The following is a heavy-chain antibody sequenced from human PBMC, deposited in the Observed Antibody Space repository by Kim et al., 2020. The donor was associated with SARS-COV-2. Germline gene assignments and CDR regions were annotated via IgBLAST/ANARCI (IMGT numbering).Heavy chain of an antibody. J-gene: IGHJ4*02. V-gene: IGHV3-73*01. CDR3: TRLGEDTSRFDY. CDR1: GFTFSGSA. CDR2: IKSKAKSYAT. D-gene: IGHD3-16*01. Sequence: GGSLRLSCAASGFTFSGSAIHWVCQASGKGLEWVGRIKSKAKSYATAYAASAKGRFTISRDDSKNTAYLQMNSLKTEDTAVYYCTRLGEDTSRFDYWGQGTLVTVSS.